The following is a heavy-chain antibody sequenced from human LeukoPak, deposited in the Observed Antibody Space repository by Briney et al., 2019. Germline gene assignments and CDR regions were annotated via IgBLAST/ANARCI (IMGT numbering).Heavy chain of an antibody. D-gene: IGHD3-3*01. CDR3: AREFLPLRVVFNWFDP. CDR2: INSDGSST. Sequence: GGSLRLSCAASGFTFSSYWMHWVRQAPGKGLVWVSRINSDGSSTSYADSVKGRFTISRDNSKNTLYLQMNSLRAEDTAIYYCAREFLPLRVVFNWFDPWGQGTLVTVSS. J-gene: IGHJ5*02. V-gene: IGHV3-74*01. CDR1: GFTFSSYW.